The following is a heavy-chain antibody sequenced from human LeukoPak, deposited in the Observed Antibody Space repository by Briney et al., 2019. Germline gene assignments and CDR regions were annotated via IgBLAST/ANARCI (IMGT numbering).Heavy chain of an antibody. CDR3: ARIKSGYVPPPMSYFYHYMDV. V-gene: IGHV4-34*01. J-gene: IGHJ6*03. Sequence: PSETLSLTCAVYGGSFSGYYWSWIRQPPGKGLEWIGEINHSGSTNYNPSLKSRVTISVDTSKNQFSLKLSSVTAADTAVYYCARIKSGYVPPPMSYFYHYMDVWGKGTTVTVSS. CDR2: INHSGST. D-gene: IGHD5-12*01. CDR1: GGSFSGYY.